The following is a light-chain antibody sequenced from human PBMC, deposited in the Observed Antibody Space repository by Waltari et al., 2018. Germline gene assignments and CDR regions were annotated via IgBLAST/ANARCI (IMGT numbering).Light chain of an antibody. CDR1: QSVSSS. CDR2: GAA. CDR3: QQYNNWLYT. V-gene: IGKV3-15*01. J-gene: IGKJ2*01. Sequence: EIVMTQSPATLSVSPGERVTLSCRASQSVSSSLAWYQQKPGHAPSPLLYGAATRANGIPARFSGSGSGTEFTLTISSLQSEDIAIYYCQQYNNWLYTFGQGTKLEIK.